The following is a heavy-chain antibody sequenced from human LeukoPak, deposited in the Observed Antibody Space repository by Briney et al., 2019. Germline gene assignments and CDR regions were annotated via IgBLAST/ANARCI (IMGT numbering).Heavy chain of an antibody. V-gene: IGHV4-34*01. CDR2: IKHSGSA. Sequence: KPSETLSHTCAVYGGSFSGYYWSWIRQPPGKGLESIGEIKHSGSANYNTSLKSRVTTSVDTSKNQLSLKLSSVTAADTAVYFCARGPIMVTAFGYYYYYMDVWGKGTTVTVSS. D-gene: IGHD5-18*01. J-gene: IGHJ6*03. CDR3: ARGPIMVTAFGYYYYYMDV. CDR1: GGSFSGYY.